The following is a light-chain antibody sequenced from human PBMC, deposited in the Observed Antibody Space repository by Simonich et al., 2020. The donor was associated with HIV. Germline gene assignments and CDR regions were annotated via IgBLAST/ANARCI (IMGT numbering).Light chain of an antibody. CDR1: QSISSW. J-gene: IGKJ1*01. CDR3: QHYNSYPTWT. CDR2: KAS. Sequence: IQMTQSPSTLSVSVVDRVTNTCRASQSISSWLAWYQQKPGKAPKLLIYKASSLESGVPSRFSGSGSGTEFTLTSSSLQPDDFATYYCQHYNSYPTWTFGQGTKVEIK. V-gene: IGKV1-5*03.